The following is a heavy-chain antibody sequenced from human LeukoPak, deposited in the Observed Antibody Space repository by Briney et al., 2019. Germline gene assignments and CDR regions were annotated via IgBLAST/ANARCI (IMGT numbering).Heavy chain of an antibody. CDR2: ISSSSSYI. J-gene: IGHJ5*02. Sequence: SGGSLRLSCAASGFTFSSYSMSWVRQAPGKGLEWVSSISSSSSYIYYADSVKGRFTISRDNAKNSLYLQMNSLRAEDTAVYYCARDKGNSYNWFDPWGQGTLVTVSS. CDR3: ARDKGNSYNWFDP. V-gene: IGHV3-21*01. CDR1: GFTFSSYS.